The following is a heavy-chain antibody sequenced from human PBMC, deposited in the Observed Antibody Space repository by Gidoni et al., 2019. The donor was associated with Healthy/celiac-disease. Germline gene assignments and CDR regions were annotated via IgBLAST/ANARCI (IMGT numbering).Heavy chain of an antibody. V-gene: IGHV3-33*01. Sequence: QVQLLESGGGVVQPGRSVRLSCAASGFTFIRYGMDWVRQAPGKGLGWVAVIWYDGSNKYYAESVKGRFTISRDNSKNTLYLQMNSLGAEDTAVYYCARDQRQWLAFDYWGQGTLVTVSS. D-gene: IGHD6-19*01. J-gene: IGHJ4*02. CDR2: IWYDGSNK. CDR1: GFTFIRYG. CDR3: ARDQRQWLAFDY.